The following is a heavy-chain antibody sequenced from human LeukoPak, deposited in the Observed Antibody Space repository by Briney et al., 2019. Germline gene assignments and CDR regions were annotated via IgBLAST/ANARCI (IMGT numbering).Heavy chain of an antibody. CDR3: ARAIAARPTPPDY. J-gene: IGHJ4*02. CDR2: MNPNSGNT. V-gene: IGHV1-8*03. D-gene: IGHD6-6*01. CDR1: GYTFTGYY. Sequence: ASVKVSCKASGYTFTGYYMHWVRQAPGQGLEWMGWMNPNSGNTGYAQKFQGRVTITRNTSISTAYMELSSLRSEDTAVDYCARAIAARPTPPDYWGQGTLVTVSS.